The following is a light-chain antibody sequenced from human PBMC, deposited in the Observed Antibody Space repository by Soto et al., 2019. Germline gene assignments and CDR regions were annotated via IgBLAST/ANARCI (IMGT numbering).Light chain of an antibody. CDR2: GAS. CDR3: QLYGSSFT. J-gene: IGKJ3*01. CDR1: QSFSSSS. Sequence: EIVLTQSPGTLSLSPGERATLSCRASQSFSSSSLAWYQQKPGQAPRLLIYGASTRATGIPDRFSGSGSGTDFTLTISRLEADDFAVYYCQLYGSSFTFGPGTKVDIK. V-gene: IGKV3-20*01.